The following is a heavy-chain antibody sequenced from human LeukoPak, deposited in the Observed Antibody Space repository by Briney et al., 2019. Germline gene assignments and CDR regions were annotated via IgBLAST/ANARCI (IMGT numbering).Heavy chain of an antibody. Sequence: PSETLSLTCAVYGGSFSGYCWSWIRQPPGKGLEWIGEINHSGSTNYNPSLKSRVTISVDTSKNQFSLKLSSVTAADTAVYYCARLPAATETCFDYWGQGTLVTVSS. V-gene: IGHV4-34*01. CDR1: GGSFSGYC. D-gene: IGHD2-15*01. J-gene: IGHJ4*02. CDR2: INHSGST. CDR3: ARLPAATETCFDY.